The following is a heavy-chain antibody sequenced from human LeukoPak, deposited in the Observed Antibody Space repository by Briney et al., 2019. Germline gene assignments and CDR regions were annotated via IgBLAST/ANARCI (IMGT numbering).Heavy chain of an antibody. CDR2: ISTYKGNT. CDR3: ARDLPPKLDQGYYYYFYCMDV. CDR1: GYTFTSYG. D-gene: IGHD1-1*01. Sequence: GASVTDSCKASGYTFTSYGISWVRQAPGQGLEWMGWISTYKGNTNYAQKLQGRVTMTTDTSTSTAYMELRSLRSDDTAVYYCARDLPPKLDQGYYYYFYCMDVWGQGTTVTVSS. V-gene: IGHV1-18*01. J-gene: IGHJ6*02.